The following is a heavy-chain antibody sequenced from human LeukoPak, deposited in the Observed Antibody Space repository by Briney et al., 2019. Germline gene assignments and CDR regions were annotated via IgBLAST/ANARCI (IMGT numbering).Heavy chain of an antibody. CDR3: ARGAGIQLWFSFDY. V-gene: IGHV1-2*02. CDR1: GYTFTGYY. CDR2: INPNTGGT. Sequence: GASVKVSCKASGYTFTGYYIHWVRQAPGQGLEWMGWINPNTGGTNYAQDFQGRVTMTRDTSISTAYMELNRLRSDDTAVYYCARGAGIQLWFSFDYWGQGTLVTVSS. D-gene: IGHD5-18*01. J-gene: IGHJ4*02.